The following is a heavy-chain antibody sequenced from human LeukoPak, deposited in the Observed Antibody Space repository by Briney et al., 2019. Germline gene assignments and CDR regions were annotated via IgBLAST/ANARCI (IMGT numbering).Heavy chain of an antibody. CDR3: ARREARAVVTYFDS. V-gene: IGHV5-51*01. Sequence: GGSCKIPVKRSGFTFTSYSIAGVGQMPGKGLDWIGIVYLGDSLTKSRQSFQGQVTISADKSIRTAYLPWSSLRASDTAIYYCARREARAVVTYFDSWGEGTLVTASS. CDR1: GFTFTSYS. J-gene: IGHJ4*02. D-gene: IGHD3-22*01. CDR2: VYLGDSLT.